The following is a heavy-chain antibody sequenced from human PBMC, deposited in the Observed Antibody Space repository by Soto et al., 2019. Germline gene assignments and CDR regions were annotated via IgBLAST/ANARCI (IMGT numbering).Heavy chain of an antibody. CDR2: ISYDGSNK. D-gene: IGHD3-10*01. V-gene: IGHV3-30-3*01. J-gene: IGHJ4*02. Sequence: GGSLRLSCAASGFTFSSYAMHWVRQAPGKGLEWVAVISYDGSNKYYADSVKGRFTISRDNSKNTLYLQMNSLRAEDTAVYYCARDYSLYYYGSGSPDYWGQGTLVTVSS. CDR3: ARDYSLYYYGSGSPDY. CDR1: GFTFSSYA.